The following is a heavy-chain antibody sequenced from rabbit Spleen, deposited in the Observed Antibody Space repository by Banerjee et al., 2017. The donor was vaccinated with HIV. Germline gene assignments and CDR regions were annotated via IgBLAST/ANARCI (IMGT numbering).Heavy chain of an antibody. D-gene: IGHD1-1*01. J-gene: IGHJ4*01. CDR3: ARDLVAVIGWNFNL. Sequence: QEQLEESGGGLVKPEGSLTLTCKASGVSLNDKDVMCWVRQAPVKGLEWIACINIVTGKSVYARWAKGRFTMSRTSSTTVTLQMTSLTAADTPTYFCARDLVAVIGWNFNLWGPGTLVTVS. V-gene: IGHV1S45*01. CDR1: GVSLNDKDV. CDR2: INIVTGKS.